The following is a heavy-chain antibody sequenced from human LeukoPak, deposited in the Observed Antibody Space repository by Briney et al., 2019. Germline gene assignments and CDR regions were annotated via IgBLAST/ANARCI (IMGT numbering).Heavy chain of an antibody. CDR2: ISSSGSTI. CDR1: GFSFSNHR. V-gene: IGHV3-48*03. CDR3: AELGITMIGGV. Sequence: GGSLRLSCVASGFSFSNHRMSWVRQAPGKGLEWVSYISSSGSTIYYADSVKGRFTISRDNAKNSLYLQMNSLRAEDTAVYYCAELGITMIGGVWGKGTTVTISS. D-gene: IGHD3-10*02. J-gene: IGHJ6*04.